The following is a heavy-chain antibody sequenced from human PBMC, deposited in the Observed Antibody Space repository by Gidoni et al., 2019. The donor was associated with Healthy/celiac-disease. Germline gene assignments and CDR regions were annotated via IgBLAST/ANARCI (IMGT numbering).Heavy chain of an antibody. CDR2: ISGSGGST. J-gene: IGHJ5*02. D-gene: IGHD3-3*01. Sequence: EVQLLESGGGLVQPGGSLRLSCAASGFTFSSSAMSWVRQAPGQGLEWVSAISGSGGSTYYADSVKGRFTISRDNSKNTLYLQMNSLRAEDTAVYYCAKRGGLEWLISGPLGWFDPWGQGTLVTVSS. V-gene: IGHV3-23*01. CDR3: AKRGGLEWLISGPLGWFDP. CDR1: GFTFSSSA.